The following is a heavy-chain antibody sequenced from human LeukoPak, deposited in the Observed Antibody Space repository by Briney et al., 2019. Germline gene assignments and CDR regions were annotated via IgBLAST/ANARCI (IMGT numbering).Heavy chain of an antibody. J-gene: IGHJ6*03. CDR2: ITSSSTFI. CDR1: GFIFSSYS. V-gene: IGHV3-21*01. Sequence: GSLRLSCAASGFIFSSYSMNWVRQSPGKGLEWVSSITSSSTFIYYADSVKGRFTVSRDNAKNSLYLQMNSLRVEDTAVYYCARSDGRQNYDSYYYYMDVWGKGTTVTVSS. CDR3: ARSDGRQNYDSYYYYMDV. D-gene: IGHD1-7*01.